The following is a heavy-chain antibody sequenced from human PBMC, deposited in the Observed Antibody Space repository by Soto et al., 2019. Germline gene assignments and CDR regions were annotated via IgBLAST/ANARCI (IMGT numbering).Heavy chain of an antibody. V-gene: IGHV1-18*01. CDR1: GFTFRDYG. CDR2: ISAYNANI. CDR3: AGGYLRAKYSSSWFFDF. J-gene: IGHJ4*02. D-gene: IGHD6-13*01. Sequence: QVQLVQSGVEVKKPGASVKVSCKASGFTFRDYGFYWVRQAPGQGLEWMGWISAYNANIHTAHKFECALTVTTDTPTTTAYMELRSLTSDDTAIYYCAGGYLRAKYSSSWFFDFWGQGTLVTVSS.